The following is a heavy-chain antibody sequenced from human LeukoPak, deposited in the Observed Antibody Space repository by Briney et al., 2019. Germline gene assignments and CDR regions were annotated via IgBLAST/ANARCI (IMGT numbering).Heavy chain of an antibody. Sequence: SVKVSCKASGGTFSSYAISWVRQAPGQGLEWMGRIIPIFGIANCAQKFQGRVTITADKSTSTAYMELSSLRSEDTAVYYCARDPPYDSGVGDYYYYGMDVWGQGTTVTVSS. V-gene: IGHV1-69*04. D-gene: IGHD3-3*01. CDR2: IIPIFGIA. CDR3: ARDPPYDSGVGDYYYYGMDV. CDR1: GGTFSSYA. J-gene: IGHJ6*02.